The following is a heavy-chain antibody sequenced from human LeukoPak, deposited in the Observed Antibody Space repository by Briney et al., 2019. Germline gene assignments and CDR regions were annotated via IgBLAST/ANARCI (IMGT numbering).Heavy chain of an antibody. V-gene: IGHV4-4*07. CDR2: IYASGST. CDR1: GGSISVYY. Sequence: SETLSLTCTVSGGSISVYYWGWVRQPAGKGLEWIGRIYASGSTNYNVSLYSRVTMSVDTSKNQFSLNLRSVTAADTAVYYCARGSITFYGMDVWGQGTSVTVS. D-gene: IGHD1-20*01. J-gene: IGHJ6*02. CDR3: ARGSITFYGMDV.